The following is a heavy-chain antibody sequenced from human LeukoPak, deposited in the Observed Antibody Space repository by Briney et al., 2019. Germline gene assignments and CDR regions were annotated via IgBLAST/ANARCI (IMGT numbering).Heavy chain of an antibody. Sequence: PSETLSLTCTVSGYSISSGYYWGWIRQPPGKGLEWIGSIYHSGSTYYNPSLKSRVTISVDTSKNQFSLKLSSVTAADTAVYYCAREYYYDSSGNDYWGQGTLVTVSS. CDR1: GYSISSGYY. CDR2: IYHSGST. CDR3: AREYYYDSSGNDY. V-gene: IGHV4-38-2*02. J-gene: IGHJ4*02. D-gene: IGHD3-22*01.